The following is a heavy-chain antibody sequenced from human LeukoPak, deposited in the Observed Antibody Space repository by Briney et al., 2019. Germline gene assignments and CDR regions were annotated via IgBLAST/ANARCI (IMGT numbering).Heavy chain of an antibody. CDR2: INPNSGGT. CDR3: ARDRITMVRGFDAFDI. J-gene: IGHJ3*02. Sequence: GASVKVSCKASGYTFTGYYMHWVRQAPGQGLEWMGWINPNSGGTNYAQKFQGRVTMTRDTSISTAYMELSRLRSDDTAVYYCARDRITMVRGFDAFDIWGQGTMVTASS. V-gene: IGHV1-2*02. D-gene: IGHD3-10*01. CDR1: GYTFTGYY.